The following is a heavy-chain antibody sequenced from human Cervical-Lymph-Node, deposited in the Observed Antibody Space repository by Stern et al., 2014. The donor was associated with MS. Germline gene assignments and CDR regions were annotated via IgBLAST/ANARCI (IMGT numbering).Heavy chain of an antibody. CDR3: TKAWDS. Sequence: VQLVESGAEVTKPGASVKVSCKTSGYTFTSAAITWVRQASGQGVEWMGWMNPDSGETGYAQKFQGRLTITRDTSISTAYMELTTLRSEDTAVYYCTKAWDSWGQGTLVIVSS. CDR2: MNPDSGET. CDR1: GYTFTSAA. J-gene: IGHJ5*01. V-gene: IGHV1-8*01.